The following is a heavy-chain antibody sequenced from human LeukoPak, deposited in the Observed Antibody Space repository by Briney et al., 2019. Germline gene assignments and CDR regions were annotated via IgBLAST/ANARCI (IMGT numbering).Heavy chain of an antibody. CDR3: ARLATIDAFDI. V-gene: IGHV4-30-2*01. CDR2: FYHSGST. Sequence: SSETLSLTCTVSGGSISSGGYFWSWIRQPPGKGLEWIGYFYHSGSTYYNPSLKSRVTISVDRSKNQFSLKLSSATAADTAVYYCARLATIDAFDIWGQGTMVTVSS. J-gene: IGHJ3*02. CDR1: GGSISSGGYF. D-gene: IGHD3-3*01.